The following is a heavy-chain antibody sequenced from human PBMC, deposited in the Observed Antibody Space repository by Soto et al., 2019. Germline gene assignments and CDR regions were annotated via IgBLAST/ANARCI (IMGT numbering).Heavy chain of an antibody. Sequence: QVQLVQSGAEVKKPGSSVKVSCKVSGGTFSTDAINWVRQAPGQGPEWMGGILPIFGTADYAQKFQGRVTITADVSTTTPYMELSSLRSEDTAVYYCARGHDYGGNSDAFDIWGQGTMVTVSS. CDR3: ARGHDYGGNSDAFDI. V-gene: IGHV1-69*12. CDR1: GGTFSTDA. J-gene: IGHJ3*02. CDR2: ILPIFGTA. D-gene: IGHD2-21*02.